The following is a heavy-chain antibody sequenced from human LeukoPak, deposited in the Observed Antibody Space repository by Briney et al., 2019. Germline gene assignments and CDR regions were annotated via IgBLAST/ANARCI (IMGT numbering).Heavy chain of an antibody. Sequence: PSETLSLTCVVYGGSFSGHYWSWIRQPPGKGLEWIGEINHSGIVNYNPSLKSRVTVSVDTSKNQFSLKLNSVTAADTAVYYCAFTTGSYYLDSWGQGTLVTVSS. CDR2: INHSGIV. J-gene: IGHJ4*02. CDR1: GGSFSGHY. CDR3: AFTTGSYYLDS. D-gene: IGHD1-26*01. V-gene: IGHV4-34*01.